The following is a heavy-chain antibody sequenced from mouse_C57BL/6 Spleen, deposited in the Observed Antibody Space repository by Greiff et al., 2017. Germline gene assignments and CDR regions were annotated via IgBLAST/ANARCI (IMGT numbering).Heavy chain of an antibody. CDR3: ARSGPFDY. Sequence: EVKLVESGGGLVKPGGSLKLSCAASGFTFSDYGMHWVRQAPEKGLEWVAYISSGSSTIYYADTVKGRFTITRDNAENTLFLQMTSLRSGDTAMYYCARSGPFDYWGKGTTLTVSS. CDR1: GFTFSDYG. V-gene: IGHV5-17*01. J-gene: IGHJ2*01. CDR2: ISSGSSTI.